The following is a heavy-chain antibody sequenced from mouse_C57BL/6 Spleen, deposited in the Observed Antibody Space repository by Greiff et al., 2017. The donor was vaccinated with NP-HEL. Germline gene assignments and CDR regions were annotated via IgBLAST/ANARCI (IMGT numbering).Heavy chain of an antibody. CDR3: ARQGGYSNYDY. J-gene: IGHJ2*01. CDR2: IDPSDSYT. Sequence: QVQLQQSGAELVKPGASVKLSCKASGYTFTSYWMQWVKQRPGQGLAWIGEIDPSDSYTNYNQKFKGKATLTVDTSSSTAYMQLSSLTSEDSAVYYCARQGGYSNYDYWGQGTTLTVSS. D-gene: IGHD2-5*01. V-gene: IGHV1-50*01. CDR1: GYTFTSYW.